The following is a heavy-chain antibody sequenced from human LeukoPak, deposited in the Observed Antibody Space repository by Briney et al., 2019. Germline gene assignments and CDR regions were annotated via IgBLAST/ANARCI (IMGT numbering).Heavy chain of an antibody. CDR2: ISSSSSYI. J-gene: IGHJ4*02. CDR3: KTVDYGDPGLGDY. CDR1: GFTFSSYS. D-gene: IGHD4-17*01. V-gene: IGHV3-21*01. Sequence: PGGSLRLSCAASGFTFSSYSMNWVRQAPGKGLEWVSSISSSSSYIYYADSVKGRFTISRDNAKNSLYLQMNSLRAEDTAVYYCKTVDYGDPGLGDYWGQGTLVTVSS.